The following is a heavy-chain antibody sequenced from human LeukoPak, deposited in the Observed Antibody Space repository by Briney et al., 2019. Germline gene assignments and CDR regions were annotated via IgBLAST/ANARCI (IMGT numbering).Heavy chain of an antibody. CDR1: GGAISSYY. CDR3: ARVRGDAFDI. V-gene: IGHV4-34*01. CDR2: INHSGST. J-gene: IGHJ3*02. D-gene: IGHD3-16*01. Sequence: PSETLSLTCTVSGGAISSYYWSWIRQPPGKGLEWIGEINHSGSTNYNPSLKSRVTISVDTSKNQFSLKLSSVTAADTAVYYCARVRGDAFDIWGQGTMVTVSS.